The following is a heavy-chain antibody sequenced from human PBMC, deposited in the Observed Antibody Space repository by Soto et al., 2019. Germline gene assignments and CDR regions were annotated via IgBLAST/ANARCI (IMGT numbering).Heavy chain of an antibody. V-gene: IGHV4-34*01. J-gene: IGHJ4*02. CDR2: INHSGST. D-gene: IGHD3-22*01. CDR1: GGSFSGYY. CDR3: ARGRYGITMIVVVITTFYFDY. Sequence: KPSETLSLTCAVYGGSFSGYYWSWIRQPPGKGLEWIGEINHSGSTNYNPSLKSRVTISVDTSKNQFSLKLSSVTAADTAVYYCARGRYGITMIVVVITTFYFDYWGQGTLVTVSS.